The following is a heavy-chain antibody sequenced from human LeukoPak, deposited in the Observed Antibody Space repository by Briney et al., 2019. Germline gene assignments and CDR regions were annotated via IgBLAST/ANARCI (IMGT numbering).Heavy chain of an antibody. J-gene: IGHJ4*02. Sequence: AASVKVSCKVSGYTLTELSMHWVRQAPGKGLEWMGGFDPEDGETIYAQKFQGRVTMTEDTSTDTAYMELSSLRSEDTAVYYRATGGYSGYDWPDYWGQGTLVTVSS. V-gene: IGHV1-24*01. D-gene: IGHD5-12*01. CDR2: FDPEDGET. CDR3: ATGGYSGYDWPDY. CDR1: GYTLTELS.